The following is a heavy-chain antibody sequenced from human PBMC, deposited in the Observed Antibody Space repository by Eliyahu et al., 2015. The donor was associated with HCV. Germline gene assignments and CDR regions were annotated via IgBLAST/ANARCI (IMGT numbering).Heavy chain of an antibody. J-gene: IGHJ4*02. D-gene: IGHD3-10*01. V-gene: IGHV1-58*01. CDR1: GFTFTXSA. CDR2: IVVGSGNT. CDR3: AAAWSTMVRGVINYFDY. Sequence: QMQLVQSGPEVKKPGTSVKVSCKASGFTFTXSAVQWVRQARGQRLEWIGWIVVGSGNTNYAQKFQERVTITRDMSTSTAYMELSSLRSEDTAVYYCAAAWSTMVRGVINYFDYWGQGTLVTVSS.